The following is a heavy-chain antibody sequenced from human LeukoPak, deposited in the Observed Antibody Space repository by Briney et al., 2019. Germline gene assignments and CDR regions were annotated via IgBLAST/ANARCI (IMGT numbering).Heavy chain of an antibody. CDR3: ARSTIFGAPDY. D-gene: IGHD3-3*01. J-gene: IGHJ4*02. V-gene: IGHV4-38-2*02. CDR1: GYSISSGYY. CDR2: IYHSGST. Sequence: NPSETLSLTCTVSGYSISSGYYWGWIRQPPGKGLEWIGSIYHSGSTYYNPSLKSRVTISVDTSKNQFSLKLSSVTAADTAVYYCARSTIFGAPDYWGQGTLVTVSS.